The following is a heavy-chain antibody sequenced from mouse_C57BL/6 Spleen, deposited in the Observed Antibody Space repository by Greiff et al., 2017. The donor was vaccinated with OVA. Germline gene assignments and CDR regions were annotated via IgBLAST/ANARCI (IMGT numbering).Heavy chain of an antibody. CDR2: IDTCDSET. D-gene: IGHD1-1*01. CDR3: ARAGYYGSSPDY. J-gene: IGHJ2*01. V-gene: IGHV1-52*01. CDR1: GYTFTSYW. Sequence: QVQLQQPGAELVRPGSSVKLSCKASGYTFTSYWMHWVKQRPIQGLEWVGNIDTCDSETHYHQKVKDKATLTVDKSSSTAYMQRSSLTSDDSAVYYCARAGYYGSSPDYWGQGTTLTVSS.